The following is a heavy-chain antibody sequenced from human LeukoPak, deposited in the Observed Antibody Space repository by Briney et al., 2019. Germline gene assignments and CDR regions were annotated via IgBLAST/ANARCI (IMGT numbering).Heavy chain of an antibody. D-gene: IGHD4-23*01. CDR2: IIPVSGTT. V-gene: IGHV1-69*05. CDR3: ARALTMVVRH. J-gene: IGHJ4*02. CDR1: GGTLSNHA. Sequence: SVKVSCKASGGTLSNHAVSWVRQAPGQGLEWMGRIIPVSGTTNYAQKFQGRVTITTDESTSTVYMDLSSLRSEDAAVYYCARALTMVVRHWGQGTLVTVSS.